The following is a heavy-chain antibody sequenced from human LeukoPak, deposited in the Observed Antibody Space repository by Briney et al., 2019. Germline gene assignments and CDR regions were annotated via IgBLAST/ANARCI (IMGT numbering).Heavy chain of an antibody. CDR2: ISWNSGSI. CDR1: GFAFDDYA. Sequence: PGRSLRLSCAASGFAFDDYAMHWVRQAPGKGLEWVSGISWNSGSIGYADSVKGRFTISRDNAKNSLYLQMNSLRAEDTALYYCAKDTGYYYDSSGYYPLWGQGTLVTVSS. D-gene: IGHD3-22*01. CDR3: AKDTGYYYDSSGYYPL. J-gene: IGHJ4*02. V-gene: IGHV3-9*01.